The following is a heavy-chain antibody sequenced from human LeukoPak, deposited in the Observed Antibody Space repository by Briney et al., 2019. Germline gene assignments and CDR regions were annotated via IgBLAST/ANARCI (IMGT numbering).Heavy chain of an antibody. CDR3: ARQGYYYGSGTWFDY. CDR1: GGSISNYY. Sequence: PSETLSLTCTVSGGSISNYYWSWIRQPAGKGLEWIGRIYTSGSTYYNPSLKSRVTISVDTSKNQFSLKLSSMTAADTAVYYCARQGYYYGSGTWFDYWGQGTLVTVSS. J-gene: IGHJ4*02. V-gene: IGHV4-4*07. CDR2: IYTSGST. D-gene: IGHD3-10*01.